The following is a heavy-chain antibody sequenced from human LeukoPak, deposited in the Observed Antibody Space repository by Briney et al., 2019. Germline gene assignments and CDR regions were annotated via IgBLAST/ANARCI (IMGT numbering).Heavy chain of an antibody. CDR1: GGTFSSYA. D-gene: IGHD1-26*01. Sequence: ASVTVSCTASGGTFSSYAISWVRQAPGQGLEWMGIINPSGGSTSYAQKFQGRVTMTRDTSTSTVYMELSSLRSEDTAVYYCARAENSGSYCGYWGQGTLVTVSS. CDR3: ARAENSGSYCGY. CDR2: INPSGGST. J-gene: IGHJ4*02. V-gene: IGHV1-46*01.